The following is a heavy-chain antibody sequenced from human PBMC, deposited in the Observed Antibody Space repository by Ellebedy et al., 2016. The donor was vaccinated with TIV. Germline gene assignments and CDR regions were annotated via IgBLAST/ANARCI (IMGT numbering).Heavy chain of an antibody. CDR3: VKDWEGTDCITAACLGY. D-gene: IGHD3-10*01. CDR2: LSGTGDRT. J-gene: IGHJ4*02. Sequence: PGGSLRLSCAASGFAFSSSAMTWVRQAPGKGLQFVSTLSGTGDRTYSGDSVKGRFTISRDNSKNTLYIQMNSLRVEDTAVYFCVKDWEGTDCITAACLGYWGQGTLVTVSS. CDR1: GFAFSSSA. V-gene: IGHV3-23*01.